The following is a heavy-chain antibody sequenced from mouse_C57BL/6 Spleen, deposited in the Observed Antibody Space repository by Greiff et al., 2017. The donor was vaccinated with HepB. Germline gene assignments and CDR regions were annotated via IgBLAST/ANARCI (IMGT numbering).Heavy chain of an antibody. CDR3: ARGGTLASWFAY. Sequence: QVQLQQPGTELVKPGASVKLSCKASGYTFTSYWMHWVKQRPGQGLEWIGNINPSNGGTNYNEKFKSKATLTVDKSSSTAYVQLSSLTSEDSAVYYCARGGTLASWFAYWGQGTLVTVSA. CDR1: GYTFTSYW. D-gene: IGHD1-1*01. J-gene: IGHJ3*01. CDR2: INPSNGGT. V-gene: IGHV1-53*01.